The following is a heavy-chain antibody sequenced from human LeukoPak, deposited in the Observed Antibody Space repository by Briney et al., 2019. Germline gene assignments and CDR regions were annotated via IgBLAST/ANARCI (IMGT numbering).Heavy chain of an antibody. CDR2: IYYSGST. Sequence: SETLSLTCTVSGGSISSSTDYWGWIRQPRGKGREGIGSIYYSGSTYYNPSLKSRVTISVDTSKNQFSLKLSSVTAADTAVYYCARSLSWPFDYWGQGTLVTVSS. CDR3: ARSLSWPFDY. J-gene: IGHJ4*02. V-gene: IGHV4-39*01. D-gene: IGHD6-13*01. CDR1: GGSISSSTDY.